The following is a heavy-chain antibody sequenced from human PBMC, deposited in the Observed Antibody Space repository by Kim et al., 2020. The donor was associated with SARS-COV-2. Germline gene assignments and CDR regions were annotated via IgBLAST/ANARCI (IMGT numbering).Heavy chain of an antibody. Sequence: DSVKGRFTISRENAKNSLYLQMNSLRAEDTAVYYCARDEGIAAAGKKGDYWGQGTLVTVSS. J-gene: IGHJ4*02. D-gene: IGHD6-13*01. CDR3: ARDEGIAAAGKKGDY. V-gene: IGHV3-21*03.